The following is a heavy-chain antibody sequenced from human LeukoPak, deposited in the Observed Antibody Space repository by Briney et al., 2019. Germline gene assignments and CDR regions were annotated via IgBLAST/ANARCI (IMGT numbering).Heavy chain of an antibody. V-gene: IGHV3-53*01. J-gene: IGHJ4*02. CDR2: IYSGGST. CDR1: GFTFSSYW. CDR3: ARVIAAAGDY. D-gene: IGHD6-13*01. Sequence: PGGSLRLSCAASGFTFSSYWMSWVRQAPGKGLEWVSVIYSGGSTYYADSVKGRFTISRDNSKNTLYLQMNSLRAEDTAVYYCARVIAAAGDYWGQGTLVTVSS.